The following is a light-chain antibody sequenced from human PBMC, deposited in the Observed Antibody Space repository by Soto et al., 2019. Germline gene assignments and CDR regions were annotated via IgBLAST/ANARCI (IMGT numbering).Light chain of an antibody. V-gene: IGKV3-15*01. CDR2: GAS. CDR1: QSVSSN. J-gene: IGKJ4*01. CDR3: QQYNNWPRGLT. Sequence: EIVMTQSPATLSVSPGERATLSCRASQSVSSNLAWYQQKPGQAPRLLIYGASPRATGIPARFSGSGSGTEFTLTSNSRPARDFAVYYCQQYNNWPRGLTFGGGTKVEIK.